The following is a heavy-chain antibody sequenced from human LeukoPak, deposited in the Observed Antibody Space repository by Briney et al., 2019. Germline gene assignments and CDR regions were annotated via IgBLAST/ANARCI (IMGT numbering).Heavy chain of an antibody. J-gene: IGHJ5*02. CDR3: ARTFRYGSGWYYWFDP. CDR1: GYTFTSYY. CDR2: INPSGGST. V-gene: IGHV1-46*01. Sequence: ASVKVSCKASGYTFTSYYMHWVRQAPGQGLEWMGIINPSGGSTSYAQKFQGRVTMTRDTSTSTVYMELSSLRSEDTAVYYCARTFRYGSGWYYWFDPWGQGTLVTVSS. D-gene: IGHD6-19*01.